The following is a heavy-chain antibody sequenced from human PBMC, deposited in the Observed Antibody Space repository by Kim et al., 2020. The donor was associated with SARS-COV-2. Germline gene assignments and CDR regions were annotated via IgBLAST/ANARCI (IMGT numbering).Heavy chain of an antibody. J-gene: IGHJ4*02. V-gene: IGHV3-48*01. CDR3: ATVLSKDSNY. CDR2: TI. D-gene: IGHD2-15*01. Sequence: TIYKAGSVKGRFTISRDNAENSLFLQLNGLRAEDTALYYCATVLSKDSNYWGQGTLVIVSS.